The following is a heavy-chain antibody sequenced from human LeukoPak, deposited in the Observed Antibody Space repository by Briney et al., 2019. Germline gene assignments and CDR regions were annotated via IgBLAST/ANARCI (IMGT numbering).Heavy chain of an antibody. V-gene: IGHV1-46*03. CDR3: ARHGSGRYYPAEGRVDY. CDR2: INPSVGGT. Sequence: ASVKVSCKASGYPFTSYYINWVRQAPGQGLEWMGIINPSVGGTTYARKFQGRVTMTRDTSTSTVYMELSSLRSEDTAVYYCARHGSGRYYPAEGRVDYWGQGTLVTVSS. D-gene: IGHD3-10*01. CDR1: GYPFTSYY. J-gene: IGHJ4*02.